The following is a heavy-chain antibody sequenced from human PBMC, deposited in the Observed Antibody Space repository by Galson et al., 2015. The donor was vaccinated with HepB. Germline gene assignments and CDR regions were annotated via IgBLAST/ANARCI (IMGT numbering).Heavy chain of an antibody. CDR3: ASNIAAARAGFLPYYFDY. Sequence: SETLSLTCAVSGGSISSSNWWSWVRQPPGKGLEWIGEIYHSGSTNYNPSLKSRVTISVDKSKNQFSLKLSSVTAADTAVYYCASNIAAARAGFLPYYFDYWGQGTLVTVSS. V-gene: IGHV4-4*02. D-gene: IGHD6-13*01. CDR1: GGSISSSNW. J-gene: IGHJ4*02. CDR2: IYHSGST.